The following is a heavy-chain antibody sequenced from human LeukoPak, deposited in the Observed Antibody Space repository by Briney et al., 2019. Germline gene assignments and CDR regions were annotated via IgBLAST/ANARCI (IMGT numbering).Heavy chain of an antibody. CDR1: GFTVSNTY. CDR3: ATRPATSWYFDL. CDR2: IYSGDST. V-gene: IGHV3-66*01. J-gene: IGHJ2*01. D-gene: IGHD1-1*01. Sequence: PGGSLRLSCAASGFTVSNTYMTWVRQAPGKGLEWVSVIYSGDSTYYADSVKGRFTISRDNSKNTLYPQMNSLRAEDTAVYYCATRPATSWYFDLWGRGTLVTVSS.